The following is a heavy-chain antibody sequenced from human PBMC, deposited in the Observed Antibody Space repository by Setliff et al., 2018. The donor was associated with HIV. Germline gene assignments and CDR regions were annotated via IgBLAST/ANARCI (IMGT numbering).Heavy chain of an antibody. J-gene: IGHJ6*02. D-gene: IGHD3-3*01. CDR1: GYTFSSYG. V-gene: IGHV1-18*01. Sequence: GASVKVSCKASGYTFSSYGISWVRQAPGQGLQWVGWISGYNGNTHYAQNVQGRVTMTTDTSTNTAYMDLSRLRSDDTAVYYCARDLRDGFEEWFSTLDDGMDVWGQGTTVTVSS. CDR2: ISGYNGNT. CDR3: ARDLRDGFEEWFSTLDDGMDV.